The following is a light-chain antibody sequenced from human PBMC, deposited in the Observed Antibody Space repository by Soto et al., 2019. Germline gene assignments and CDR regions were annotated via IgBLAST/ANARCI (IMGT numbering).Light chain of an antibody. V-gene: IGKV3-20*01. Sequence: EIVLTQSPGTLSLSPGERATLSCRASQTVSSSDLAWHQQKPGQAPRLLIYAASSRATGIPDRFSGSGSGTDFTXTISRXESEDSAVYYCRXXXSSPPMYTFGQGTKLEIK. J-gene: IGKJ2*01. CDR1: QTVSSSD. CDR2: AAS. CDR3: RXXXSSPPMYT.